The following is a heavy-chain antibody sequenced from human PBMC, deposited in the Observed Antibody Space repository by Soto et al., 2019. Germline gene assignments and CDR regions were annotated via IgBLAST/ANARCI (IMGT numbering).Heavy chain of an antibody. D-gene: IGHD2-2*01. V-gene: IGHV3-23*01. CDR2: MSGGGDRT. J-gene: IGHJ2*01. CDR3: ARKVLGSTSRPDWWYFDL. CDR1: GFTFINYA. Sequence: EVQLLESGGGLVQPGGSLRLSCVGSGFTFINYAMNWVRQTPGKGLEWFSTMSGGGDRTFDADTVKGRFTISRDNSKNTVNLQMNSLRADDTAVYYCARKVLGSTSRPDWWYFDLWGRGTLVTVSS.